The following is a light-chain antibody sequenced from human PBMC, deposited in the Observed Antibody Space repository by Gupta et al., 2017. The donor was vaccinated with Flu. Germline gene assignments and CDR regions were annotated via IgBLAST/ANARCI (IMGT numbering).Light chain of an antibody. V-gene: IGLV1-51*02. CDR1: SSNIESNS. CDR3: GSWDDTLNTPYV. Sequence: QSVLTQPPSVSAAPGQMVTIPCSGRSSNIESNSVSWYQQVPGTAPKLLIYENNKRPSGIPDRFSGSKSGTSATLGITGLQTGDEADYFCGSWDDTLNTPYVFGAGTKVSVL. CDR2: ENN. J-gene: IGLJ1*01.